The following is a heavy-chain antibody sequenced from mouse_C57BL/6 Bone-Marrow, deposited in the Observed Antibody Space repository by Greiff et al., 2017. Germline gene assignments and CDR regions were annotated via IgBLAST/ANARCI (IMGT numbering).Heavy chain of an antibody. Sequence: QVQLQQPGAELVKPGASVKMSCKASGYTFPSYWLTWVKQRPGQGLEWIGDISPGSGSTNYNAKFKSKATLTVDTSSSTAYMQLSSLTTEDSAVYYCARGYYGKLNFDYWGQGTTLTVSS. J-gene: IGHJ2*01. V-gene: IGHV1-55*01. CDR2: ISPGSGST. CDR1: GYTFPSYW. D-gene: IGHD2-1*01. CDR3: ARGYYGKLNFDY.